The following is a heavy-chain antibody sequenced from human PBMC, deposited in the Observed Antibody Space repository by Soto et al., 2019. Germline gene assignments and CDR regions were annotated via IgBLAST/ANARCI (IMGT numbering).Heavy chain of an antibody. CDR2: IYHSGST. D-gene: IGHD3-22*01. V-gene: IGHV4-4*02. Sequence: PSETLSLTCAVSGGSISSSNWWSWVRQPPGKGLEWIGEIYHSGSTNYNPSLKSRVTISVDKSKNQFSLKLSSVTAADTAVYYCAREYNYDSSGIGFDSWGQGTLVTVSS. CDR3: AREYNYDSSGIGFDS. J-gene: IGHJ4*02. CDR1: GGSISSSNW.